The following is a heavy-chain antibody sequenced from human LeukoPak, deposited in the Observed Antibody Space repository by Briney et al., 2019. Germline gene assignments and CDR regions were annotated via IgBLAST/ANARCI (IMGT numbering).Heavy chain of an antibody. D-gene: IGHD6-13*01. CDR1: GYTFSSYY. CDR3: AKEAPGIAAAELDY. J-gene: IGHJ4*02. Sequence: GASVKVSCKASGYTFSSYYMHWVRQAPGQGLEWMGVINPSGGTTTYAQKFQGRVTMTRDTSTSTVYMEVSSLRAEDTAVYYCAKEAPGIAAAELDYWGQGTLVTVSS. CDR2: INPSGGTT. V-gene: IGHV1-46*01.